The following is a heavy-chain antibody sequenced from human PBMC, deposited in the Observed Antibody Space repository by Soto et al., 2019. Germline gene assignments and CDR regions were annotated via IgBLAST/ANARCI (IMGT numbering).Heavy chain of an antibody. CDR3: AKYFPRVDIPTTFYFAS. J-gene: IGHJ4*02. CDR1: GFDFSLFA. D-gene: IGHD1-1*01. CDR2: ISGGGRST. Sequence: EVQLLQSGGGVVQPGGSLRLSCAASGFDFSLFAMSWVRQAPGKGLEWVSAISGGGRSTFYADSVKGRFTISRDNSNNMVYLQMNSLRVEDTAVYYCAKYFPRVDIPTTFYFASWGQGRLVTVSS. V-gene: IGHV3-23*01.